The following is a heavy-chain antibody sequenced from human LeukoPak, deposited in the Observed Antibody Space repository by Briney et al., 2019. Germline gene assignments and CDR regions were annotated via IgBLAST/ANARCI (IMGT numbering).Heavy chain of an antibody. Sequence: PSETLSLTCTVSGGSISSYYWSWIRQPPGKGLEWIGYIYYSGSTNYNPSLKSRVTISVDTSKTQFSLKLSSVTAADTAIYYCARGHWGCDYWGQGTLVTVSS. CDR2: IYYSGST. V-gene: IGHV4-59*01. J-gene: IGHJ4*02. CDR1: GGSISSYY. D-gene: IGHD7-27*01. CDR3: ARGHWGCDY.